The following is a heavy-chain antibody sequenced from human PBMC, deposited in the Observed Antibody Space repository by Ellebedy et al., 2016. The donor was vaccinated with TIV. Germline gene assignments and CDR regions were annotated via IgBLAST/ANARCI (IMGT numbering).Heavy chain of an antibody. V-gene: IGHV5-51*01. D-gene: IGHD3-10*01. CDR1: GYSFTSYW. Sequence: GESLKISXKGSGYSFTSYWIGWVRQMPGKGLEWMGIIYPGDSDTRYSPSFQGQVTISADKSISTAYLQWSSLKASDTAMYYCARLNYYGSGYYYYGMDVWGQGTTVTVSS. CDR2: IYPGDSDT. J-gene: IGHJ6*02. CDR3: ARLNYYGSGYYYYGMDV.